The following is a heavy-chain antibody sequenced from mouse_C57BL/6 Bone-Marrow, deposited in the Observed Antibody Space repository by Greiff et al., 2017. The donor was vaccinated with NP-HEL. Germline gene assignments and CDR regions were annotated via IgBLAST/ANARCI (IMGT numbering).Heavy chain of an antibody. J-gene: IGHJ3*01. D-gene: IGHD1-1*01. CDR1: GYTFTSYW. V-gene: IGHV1-59*01. Sequence: QVQLQQPGAELVRPGTSVKLSCKASGYTFTSYWMHWVKQRPGQGLEWIGVIDPSDSYTNYNQKFKGKATLTVDTSSSTAYMQLSSLTSGDSSVYYCARGVLRYLFAYWGQGTLVTVSA. CDR2: IDPSDSYT. CDR3: ARGVLRYLFAY.